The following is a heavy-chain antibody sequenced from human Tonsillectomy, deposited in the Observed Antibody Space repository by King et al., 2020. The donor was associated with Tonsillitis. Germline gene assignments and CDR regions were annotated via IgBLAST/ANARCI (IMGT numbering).Heavy chain of an antibody. D-gene: IGHD2-15*01. CDR1: GGSISGANYY. V-gene: IGHV4-39*01. CDR2: ISYSGST. CDR3: ARTYCSGGSCYYYHYMDV. J-gene: IGHJ6*03. Sequence: QLQESRPELVKPSGTLSLDCTVSGGSISGANYYWGWIRQPPGKGLEWIGIISYSGSTYYSPSLKSRVTISVDMSKNQFSLKLYSVSAADTAVYFCARTYCSGGSCYYYHYMDVWGKGTTVTVSS.